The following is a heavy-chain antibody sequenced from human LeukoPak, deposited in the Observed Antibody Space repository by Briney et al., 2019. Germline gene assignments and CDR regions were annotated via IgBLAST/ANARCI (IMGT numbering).Heavy chain of an antibody. CDR1: GFTFSSYW. J-gene: IGHJ3*02. CDR2: INSDGSST. CDR3: ATWPDYYDSSGSVDAFDI. V-gene: IGHV3-74*01. D-gene: IGHD3-22*01. Sequence: GGSLRPSCAASGFTFSSYWMHWVRHAPGKGLVWVSRINSDGSSTSYADSVKGRFTISRDNAKNTLYLQMNSLRAEDTAVYYCATWPDYYDSSGSVDAFDIWGQRTMVTVSS.